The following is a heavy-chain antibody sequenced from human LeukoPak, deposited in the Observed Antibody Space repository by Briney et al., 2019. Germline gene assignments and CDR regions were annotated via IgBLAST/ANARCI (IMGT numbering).Heavy chain of an antibody. CDR2: ISGSGGST. CDR1: GFTFSSYA. V-gene: IGHV3-23*01. J-gene: IGHJ6*03. Sequence: GGSLRLSCAASGFTFSSYAMSWVRQAPGKGLEWVSAISGSGGSTYYPDSVKGRFTISRDNSKNTLYLQMNSLRAEDTAVYYCAKDLPGVLLWFGEPPTDYMDVWGKGTTVTVSS. D-gene: IGHD3-10*01. CDR3: AKDLPGVLLWFGEPPTDYMDV.